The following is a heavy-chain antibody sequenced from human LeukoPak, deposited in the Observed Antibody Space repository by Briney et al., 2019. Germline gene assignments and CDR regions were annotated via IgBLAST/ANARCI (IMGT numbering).Heavy chain of an antibody. D-gene: IGHD6-19*01. CDR3: ATGSAGRPNFDY. V-gene: IGHV1-24*01. J-gene: IGHJ4*02. CDR2: FDPEDGET. CDR1: GYTLTELS. Sequence: ASVKVSCKVSGYTLTELSMHWVRQAPGKGLEWMGGFDPEDGETIYAQKFQGRVTMTEDTSTDTAYMELSSLRSEDTAAYYCATGSAGRPNFDYWGQGTLVTVSS.